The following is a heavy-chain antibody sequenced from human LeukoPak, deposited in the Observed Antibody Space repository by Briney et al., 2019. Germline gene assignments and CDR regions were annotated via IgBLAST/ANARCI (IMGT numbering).Heavy chain of an antibody. D-gene: IGHD6-13*01. CDR2: INSDMSTT. Sequence: GGSLRLSCAASGFTFSSYWMHWDRQAPGKGLVWVSRINSDMSTTTYADSVKGRFTISRDNAKNTLYLQMNSLRAEDTAVYYCAREAIGAAAGHDYWGQGTLVTVSS. V-gene: IGHV3-74*01. CDR3: AREAIGAAAGHDY. J-gene: IGHJ4*02. CDR1: GFTFSSYW.